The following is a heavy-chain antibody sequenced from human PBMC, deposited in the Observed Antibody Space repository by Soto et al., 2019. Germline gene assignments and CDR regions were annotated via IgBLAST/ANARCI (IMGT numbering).Heavy chain of an antibody. CDR2: IWYDGSNK. J-gene: IGHJ4*02. V-gene: IGHV3-33*01. CDR1: GFTFSSYG. Sequence: QVQLVESGGGVVQPGRSLRLSCATSGFTFSSYGMHWVRQAPGKGLEWVAVIWYDGSNKHYADSVKGRFTISRDNSKNTRYLQMNSLRAEDTAVYYCARGYGLSSGWYVGLFDYWGQGILVTVSS. D-gene: IGHD6-19*01. CDR3: ARGYGLSSGWYVGLFDY.